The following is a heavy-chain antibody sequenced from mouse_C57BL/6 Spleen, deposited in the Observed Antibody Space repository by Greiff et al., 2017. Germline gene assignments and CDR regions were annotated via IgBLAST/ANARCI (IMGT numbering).Heavy chain of an antibody. CDR1: GYTFTGYW. D-gene: IGHD1-1*01. V-gene: IGHV1-9*01. J-gene: IGHJ3*01. Sequence: VKLQESGAELMKPGASVKLSCKATGYTFTGYWIEWVKQRPGHGLAWIGEILPGSGSTNYNEKFKGKATFTADTSSNTAYMQLSSLTTEDSAIYYCARGAYGSSWFDYGGQGTLVTVSA. CDR3: ARGAYGSSWFDY. CDR2: ILPGSGST.